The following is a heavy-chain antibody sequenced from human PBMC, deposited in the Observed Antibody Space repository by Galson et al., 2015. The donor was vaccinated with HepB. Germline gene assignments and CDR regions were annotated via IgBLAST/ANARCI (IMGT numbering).Heavy chain of an antibody. CDR2: INWNGGST. Sequence: SLRLSCAASGFTFDDYGMSWVRQAPGKGLEWVSGINWNGGSTGYADSVKGRFTISRDNAKNSLYLQMNSLRAEDTALYYCARVFYGSGSYYRFDPWGQGTLVTVSS. CDR3: ARVFYGSGSYYRFDP. D-gene: IGHD3-10*01. CDR1: GFTFDDYG. J-gene: IGHJ5*02. V-gene: IGHV3-20*04.